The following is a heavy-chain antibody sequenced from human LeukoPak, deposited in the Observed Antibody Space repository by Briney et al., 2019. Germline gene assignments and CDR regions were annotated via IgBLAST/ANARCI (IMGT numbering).Heavy chain of an antibody. CDR1: GFTFSSYG. V-gene: IGHV3-30*02. Sequence: GGSLRLSCAASGFTFSSYGMHWVRQAPGKGLEWVAVIWYDGSNKYYADSVKGRFTISRDNSKNTLYLQMNSLRAEDTALYYCAKDIGYDSSGYLDYWGQGTLVTVSS. D-gene: IGHD3-22*01. J-gene: IGHJ4*02. CDR3: AKDIGYDSSGYLDY. CDR2: IWYDGSNK.